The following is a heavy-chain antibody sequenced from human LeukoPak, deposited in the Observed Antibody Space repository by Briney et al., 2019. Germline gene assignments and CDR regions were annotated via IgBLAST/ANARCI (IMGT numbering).Heavy chain of an antibody. CDR1: GGTLSNDA. CDR3: AGEIAVAGLLRPFDI. D-gene: IGHD6-19*01. CDR2: INPSGGST. Sequence: ASVKVSCKASGGTLSNDAISWVRQAPGQGLEWMGIINPSGGSTSYAQKFQGRVTMTRDTSTSTVYMELSSLRSEDTAVYYCAGEIAVAGLLRPFDIWGQGTMVTVSS. V-gene: IGHV1-46*01. J-gene: IGHJ3*02.